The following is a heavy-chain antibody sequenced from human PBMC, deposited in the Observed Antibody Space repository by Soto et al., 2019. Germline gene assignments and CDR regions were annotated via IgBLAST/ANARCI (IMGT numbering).Heavy chain of an antibody. CDR1: GFTFSSYA. J-gene: IGHJ4*02. Sequence: GGSLRLSCAASGFTFSSYAMIWIRQVPGKGLEWVSGLYGSGGGIHYADSVKGRFTISRDNSAYSVYLQMNDLRVEDSAVYYCAKDAVSLDGVWLAHDWGQGTVVTVSS. V-gene: IGHV3-23*01. CDR3: AKDAVSLDGVWLAHD. CDR2: LYGSGGGI. D-gene: IGHD5-12*01.